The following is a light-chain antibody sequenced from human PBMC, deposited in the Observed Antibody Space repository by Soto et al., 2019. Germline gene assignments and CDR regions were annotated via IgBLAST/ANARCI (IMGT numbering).Light chain of an antibody. CDR1: GSDVGGYNS. Sequence: QSVLTQPPSGSGPPGQAVTISCTGTGSDVGGYNSVSWYQQHPDKAPKVIIYEVNKRPSGVPARFSGSKSGNTASLTVSGLQAEDEADYYCSSYAGSKNPYVFGSGTKVTVL. V-gene: IGLV2-8*01. CDR2: EVN. J-gene: IGLJ1*01. CDR3: SSYAGSKNPYV.